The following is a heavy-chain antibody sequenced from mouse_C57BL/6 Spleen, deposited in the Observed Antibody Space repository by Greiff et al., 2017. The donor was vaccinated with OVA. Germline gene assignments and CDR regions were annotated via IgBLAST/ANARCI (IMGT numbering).Heavy chain of an antibody. J-gene: IGHJ4*01. CDR2: ISNGGGST. CDR1: GFTFSDYY. D-gene: IGHD2-4*01. CDR3: ARSPYDYDVGYAMDY. V-gene: IGHV5-12*01. Sequence: EVKLVESGGGLVQPGGSLKLSCAASGFTFSDYYMYWVRQTPEKRLEWVAYISNGGGSTYYPDTVKGRFTISRDNAKNTLYLQMSRLKSEDTAMYYCARSPYDYDVGYAMDYWGQGTSVTVSS.